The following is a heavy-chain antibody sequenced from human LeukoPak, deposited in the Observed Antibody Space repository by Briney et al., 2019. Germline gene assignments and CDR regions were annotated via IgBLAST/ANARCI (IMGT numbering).Heavy chain of an antibody. CDR2: MNPNSEDT. CDR3: GRGLGSYDSSELTWPMISF. Sequence: ASVKVPCKSSGYTFTNYEINWVRQATGQGLEWMGWMNPNSEDTAYAQKFQGRISMTRSTSISTAYMELSSLRSEDTAVYYCGRGLGSYDSSELTWPMISFWGQGTVVTVSS. CDR1: GYTFTNYE. V-gene: IGHV1-8*01. J-gene: IGHJ4*02. D-gene: IGHD3-22*01.